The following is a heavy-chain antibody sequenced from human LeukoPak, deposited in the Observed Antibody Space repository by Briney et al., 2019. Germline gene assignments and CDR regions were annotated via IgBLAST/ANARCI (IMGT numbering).Heavy chain of an antibody. J-gene: IGHJ5*02. CDR2: IIPIFGIA. Sequence: SVKVSCKASGGTSSSYAISWVRQAPGQGLEWMGRIIPIFGIANYAQKFQGRVTITADKSTSTAYMELSSLRSEDTAVYYCAREPLSVHDRINWFDPWGQGTLVTVSS. V-gene: IGHV1-69*04. D-gene: IGHD2/OR15-2a*01. CDR3: AREPLSVHDRINWFDP. CDR1: GGTSSSYA.